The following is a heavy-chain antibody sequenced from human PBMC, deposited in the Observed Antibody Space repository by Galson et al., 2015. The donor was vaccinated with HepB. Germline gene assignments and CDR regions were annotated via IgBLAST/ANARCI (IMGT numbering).Heavy chain of an antibody. D-gene: IGHD6-19*01. CDR2: ISYDGSNK. CDR1: GFTFSSYG. CDR3: AKDSRSGWYVEVDY. Sequence: SLRLSCAASGFTFSSYGMHWVRQAPGKGLEWVAVISYDGSNKYYADSVKGRFTISRDNSKSTLYLQMNSLRAEDTAVYYCAKDSRSGWYVEVDYWGQGTLVTVSS. V-gene: IGHV3-30*18. J-gene: IGHJ4*02.